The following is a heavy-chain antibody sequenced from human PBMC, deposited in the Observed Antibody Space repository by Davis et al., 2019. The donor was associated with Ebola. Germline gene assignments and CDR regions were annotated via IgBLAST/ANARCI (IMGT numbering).Heavy chain of an antibody. CDR3: ARVDAAMVFYGMDV. Sequence: GGSLRLSCAASGFIFSDYVLHWVRQTPGKGLEWVAVISYDGTNKYYADSVKGRFTISRDNAKNSLYLQMNSLRAEDTAVYYCARVDAAMVFYGMDVWGQGTTVTVSS. CDR1: GFIFSDYV. J-gene: IGHJ6*02. CDR2: ISYDGTNK. V-gene: IGHV3-30-3*01. D-gene: IGHD5-18*01.